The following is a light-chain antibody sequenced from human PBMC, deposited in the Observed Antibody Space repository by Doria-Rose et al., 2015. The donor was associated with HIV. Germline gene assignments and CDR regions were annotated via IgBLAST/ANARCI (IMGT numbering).Light chain of an antibody. CDR3: HQYGTSWT. CDR2: DGS. V-gene: IGKV3-20*01. Sequence: EIVLTQSPGTLSLSPGERATLSCRAGQSFSSTYLAWYQQKPGQAPSLLIYDGSTRATGIPDRFSASGSGTDLTLTINSLEPEDFALYYCHQYGTSWTFGQGTKVEI. CDR1: QSFSSTY. J-gene: IGKJ1*01.